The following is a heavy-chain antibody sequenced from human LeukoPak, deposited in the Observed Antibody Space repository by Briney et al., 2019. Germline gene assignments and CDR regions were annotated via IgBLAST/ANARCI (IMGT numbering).Heavy chain of an antibody. J-gene: IGHJ4*02. CDR2: ISPSGGST. D-gene: IGHD6-6*01. CDR1: GYTFTSYY. V-gene: IGHV1-46*01. Sequence: ASVKVSCKASGYTFTSYYMHWVRQAPGQGLEWMGIISPSGGSTSYAQKFQGRVTMTRDMSTSTVYMELSSLRSEDTAVYYCARDLLSFEYSSSYFDYWGQGTLVTVSS. CDR3: ARDLLSFEYSSSYFDY.